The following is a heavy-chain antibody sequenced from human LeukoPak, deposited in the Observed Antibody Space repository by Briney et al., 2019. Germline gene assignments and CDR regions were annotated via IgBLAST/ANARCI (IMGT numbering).Heavy chain of an antibody. CDR2: IYYSGST. J-gene: IGHJ4*02. Sequence: SETLSLTCTVSGGSISSSSYYWGWIRQPPGKGLEWIGSIYYSGSTYYNPSLKSRVTISVDTSKNQFSLKLSSVTAADTAVYYCARAPRYGRTTFDYWGQGTLVTVSS. D-gene: IGHD2/OR15-2a*01. CDR3: ARAPRYGRTTFDY. V-gene: IGHV4-39*07. CDR1: GGSISSSSYY.